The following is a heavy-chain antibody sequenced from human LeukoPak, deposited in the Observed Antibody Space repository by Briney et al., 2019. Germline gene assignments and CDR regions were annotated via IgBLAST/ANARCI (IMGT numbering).Heavy chain of an antibody. CDR3: VRGTRAFDV. J-gene: IGHJ3*01. Sequence: GGSLRLSCAASGFIFSSYDFNRVRQAPGKGLEWVSYISSRSRTIYYAESVKGRFTISRDNAQKSLYLQINSLRGDDTALYYCVRGTRAFDVWGQGAMVTVSS. V-gene: IGHV3-48*04. CDR2: ISSRSRTI. CDR1: GFIFSSYD.